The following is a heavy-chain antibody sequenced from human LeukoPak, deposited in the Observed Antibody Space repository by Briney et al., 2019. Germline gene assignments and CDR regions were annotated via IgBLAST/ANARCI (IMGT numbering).Heavy chain of an antibody. CDR2: INPSGGST. CDR1: GYSFTTYY. Sequence: VASVKVSCKASGYSFTTYYMHWVRQAPGQGLGWMGIINPSGGSTSYAQKFQGRVTITRDTSTSTVYMEVSSLRSEDTAVYYCARDRHGSGTYNYYGMDVWGQGTTVTVSS. D-gene: IGHD3-10*01. V-gene: IGHV1-46*01. CDR3: ARDRHGSGTYNYYGMDV. J-gene: IGHJ6*02.